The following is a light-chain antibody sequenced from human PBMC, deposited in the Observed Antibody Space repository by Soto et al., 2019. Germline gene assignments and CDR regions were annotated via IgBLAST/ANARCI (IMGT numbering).Light chain of an antibody. CDR2: GAS. Sequence: EIVLTQSPGTLSLSPGERVTLSCRASQSIGDNYLTWYQQKPGQAPRLLIYGASNRATGTPDRFSGSGSGTDFTLTISRLEPEDFAVYYCQQYGGSSFTFGQGTKLEIK. CDR3: QQYGGSSFT. CDR1: QSIGDNY. V-gene: IGKV3-20*01. J-gene: IGKJ2*01.